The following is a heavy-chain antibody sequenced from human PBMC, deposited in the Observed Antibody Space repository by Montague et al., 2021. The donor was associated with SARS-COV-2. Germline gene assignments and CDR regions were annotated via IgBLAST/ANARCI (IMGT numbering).Heavy chain of an antibody. CDR2: IXXXXDX. V-gene: IGHV2-70*11. Sequence: VKPTQTLTLTCTFSGFSLSTSGMCVSWIRQPPGKALEWLARIXXXXDXYYSTSLKTRLTISKDTSNNQVVLTMTNMDPVDTATYYCARSLPTTAMDVWGQGTTVTVSS. CDR1: GFSLSTSGMC. CDR3: ARSLPTTAMDV. D-gene: IGHD5-12*01. J-gene: IGHJ6*02.